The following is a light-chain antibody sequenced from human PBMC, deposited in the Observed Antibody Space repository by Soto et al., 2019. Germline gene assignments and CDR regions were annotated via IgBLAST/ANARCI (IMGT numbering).Light chain of an antibody. V-gene: IGLV2-8*01. CDR1: SSDVGDYNF. CDR3: SSYAGSSNVHVV. CDR2: EVN. Sequence: QSALTQPPSASGSPGQSVTISCTGTSSDVGDYNFVSWYQQYPGKVPTLLLFEVNKRPSGVPDRFSGSKSGNTASLIVSGLQADDEADYYCSSYAGSSNVHVVFGGGTKVTVL. J-gene: IGLJ2*01.